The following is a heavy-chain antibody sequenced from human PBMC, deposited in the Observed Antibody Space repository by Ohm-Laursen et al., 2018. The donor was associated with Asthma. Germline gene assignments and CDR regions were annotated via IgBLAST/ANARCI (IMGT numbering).Heavy chain of an antibody. V-gene: IGHV3-7*01. CDR3: ARDTRAVAGETGTFDY. D-gene: IGHD6-19*01. Sequence: GSLRLSCAASGFTFSGSWMIWVRQAPGKGLQWLAFIKPDGSQTYYADSVKGRFTISRDNSKNTLYLQMNSLRAEDTAVYYCARDTRAVAGETGTFDYWGQGTLVTVSS. J-gene: IGHJ4*02. CDR2: IKPDGSQT. CDR1: GFTFSGSW.